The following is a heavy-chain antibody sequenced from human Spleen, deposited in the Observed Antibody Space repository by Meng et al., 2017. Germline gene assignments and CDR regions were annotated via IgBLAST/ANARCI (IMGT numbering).Heavy chain of an antibody. CDR2: ISSTSSFT. D-gene: IGHD6-19*01. Sequence: GESLKISCAASGFTFSSYSMNWVRQAPGKGLQWVSSISSTSSFTYYADSVKGRFTISRDNAKNSLYLQMNSLRVEDTAIYYFARDPGQYSSVGFDPWGQGALVTVSS. J-gene: IGHJ5*02. V-gene: IGHV3-21*01. CDR1: GFTFSSYS. CDR3: ARDPGQYSSVGFDP.